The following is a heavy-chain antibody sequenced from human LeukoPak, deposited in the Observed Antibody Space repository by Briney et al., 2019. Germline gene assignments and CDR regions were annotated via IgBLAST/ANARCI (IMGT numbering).Heavy chain of an antibody. J-gene: IGHJ3*01. D-gene: IGHD2-8*02. CDR3: ARVSSLYAGGEDAFDF. Sequence: GGSLRHSCAASGFTFDDYVIHWVRQAPGKGRAWVSGISRNSGRKGYADSVKGRFTISSDNAKKPLYLQTNRFEAADTAVYYFARVSSLYAGGEDAFDFWGQGTLVTVSS. CDR2: ISRNSGRK. V-gene: IGHV3-9*01. CDR1: GFTFDDYV.